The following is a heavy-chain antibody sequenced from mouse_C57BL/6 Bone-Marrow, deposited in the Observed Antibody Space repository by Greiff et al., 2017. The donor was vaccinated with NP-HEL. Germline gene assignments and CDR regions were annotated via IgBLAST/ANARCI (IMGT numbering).Heavy chain of an antibody. CDR1: GFTFSDYG. J-gene: IGHJ4*01. D-gene: IGHD1-1*01. Sequence: EVHLVESGGGLVKPGGSLKLSCAASGFTFSDYGMHWVRQAPEKGLEWVAYISSGSSTIYYADTVKGRSTISRDNAKNTLFLQMTSLRSEDTAMYYCARHPVTTVVATDYAMGYWGQGTSVTVSS. CDR3: ARHPVTTVVATDYAMGY. V-gene: IGHV5-17*01. CDR2: ISSGSSTI.